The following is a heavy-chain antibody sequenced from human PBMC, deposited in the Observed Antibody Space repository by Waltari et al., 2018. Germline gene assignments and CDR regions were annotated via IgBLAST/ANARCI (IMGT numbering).Heavy chain of an antibody. CDR3: ARGPPYYCSGGSCYSKPLDY. J-gene: IGHJ4*02. Sequence: QVQLVESGGGVVQPGRSLRLSCAASGFIFSSYGMHWVRQAPGKGLGWVAVIWYDGSNKYYADSVKGRFTISRDNSKDTLYLQMNSLRAEDTAVYYCARGPPYYCSGGSCYSKPLDYWGQGTLVTVSS. CDR2: IWYDGSNK. V-gene: IGHV3-33*01. D-gene: IGHD2-15*01. CDR1: GFIFSSYG.